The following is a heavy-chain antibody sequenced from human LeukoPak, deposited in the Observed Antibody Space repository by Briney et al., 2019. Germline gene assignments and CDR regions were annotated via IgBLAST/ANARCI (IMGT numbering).Heavy chain of an antibody. CDR3: AKYTSGWYAVDY. J-gene: IGHJ4*02. CDR2: IYYSGST. Sequence: ETLSLTCPVSGGSISSSSYYWGWIRQPPGKGLEWIGNIYYSGSTYYNPSLKSRVTISVHTSKNQFPLKLSSVTAADTAVYYCAKYTSGWYAVDYWGQGTLVTVSS. D-gene: IGHD6-19*01. CDR1: GGSISSSSYY. V-gene: IGHV4-39*01.